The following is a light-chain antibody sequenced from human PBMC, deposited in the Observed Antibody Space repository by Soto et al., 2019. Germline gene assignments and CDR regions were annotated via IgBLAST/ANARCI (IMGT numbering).Light chain of an antibody. J-gene: IGKJ4*01. CDR3: QQYGSSPLT. V-gene: IGKV3-20*01. CDR2: GAS. CDR1: QSVSSSY. Sequence: EIVLTQSPGTLSLSPGERATLSCRASQSVSSSYLAWYQQKPGQAPRLLIYGASSRATGIPDRFSGSGSGTDFTLTISRLEPEDFAVYSCQQYGSSPLTFGGVT.